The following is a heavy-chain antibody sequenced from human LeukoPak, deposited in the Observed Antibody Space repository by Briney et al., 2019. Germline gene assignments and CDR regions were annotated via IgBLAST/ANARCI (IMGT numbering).Heavy chain of an antibody. Sequence: PGGSLRLSCAASGFTFSSYGMSWVRQAPGKGLEWVSAISGSGGSTYYADSVKGRFTISRDNAKNSLYLQMHSLRAEDTAVYYCARSIITRYWGQGTLVTVSS. CDR1: GFTFSSYG. CDR2: ISGSGGST. CDR3: ARSIITRY. V-gene: IGHV3-23*01. D-gene: IGHD3-22*01. J-gene: IGHJ4*02.